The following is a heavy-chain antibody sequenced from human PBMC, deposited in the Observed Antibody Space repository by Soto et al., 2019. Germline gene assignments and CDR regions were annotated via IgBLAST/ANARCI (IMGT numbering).Heavy chain of an antibody. CDR2: IYYSGST. V-gene: IGHV4-39*01. D-gene: IGHD2-21*02. CDR1: GGSISSSSYY. CDR3: ASRYCGGDCDMNDAFDI. J-gene: IGHJ3*02. Sequence: QLQLQESGPGLVKPSETLSLTCTVSGGSISSSSYYWGWIRQPPGKGLEWIGSIYYSGSTYYNPSIKSRVTISVDTSKNQFSLKLSSVTAADTAVYYCASRYCGGDCDMNDAFDIWGQGTMVTVSS.